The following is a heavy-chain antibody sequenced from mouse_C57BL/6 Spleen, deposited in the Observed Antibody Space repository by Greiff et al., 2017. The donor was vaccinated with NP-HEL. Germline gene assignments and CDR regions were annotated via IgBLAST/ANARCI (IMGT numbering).Heavy chain of an antibody. J-gene: IGHJ4*01. CDR3: TREEGREDAMDY. D-gene: IGHD3-3*01. CDR1: GYTFTDYE. V-gene: IGHV1-15*01. Sequence: QVQLQQSGAELVRPGASVTLSCKASGYTFTDYEMHWVKQTPVHGLEWIGAIDPETGGPAYNQKFKGKAILTADKSSSTAYMELRSLTSEDSAVYYCTREEGREDAMDYWGQGTSVTVSS. CDR2: IDPETGGP.